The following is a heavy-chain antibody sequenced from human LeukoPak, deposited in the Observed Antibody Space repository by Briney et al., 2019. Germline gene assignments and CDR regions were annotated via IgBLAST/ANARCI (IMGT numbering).Heavy chain of an antibody. J-gene: IGHJ4*02. Sequence: GSLRLPCAASGFTFSTYSMTWVRQPPGKGLVGVSSITGSGGSTYYADSVKGRFTISRDNSENTVFLQMDSLRAADTAVYYCARCRPDSSGSADYWGQGTLVTVSP. CDR3: ARCRPDSSGSADY. V-gene: IGHV3-23*01. D-gene: IGHD6-19*01. CDR1: GFTFSTYS. CDR2: ITGSGGST.